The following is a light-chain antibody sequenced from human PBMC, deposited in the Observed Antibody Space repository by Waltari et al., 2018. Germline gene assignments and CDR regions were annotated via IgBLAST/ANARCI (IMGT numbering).Light chain of an antibody. V-gene: IGKV3-20*01. Sequence: EIVLTQSPGTLSLSLGERATVSCRASQSVSRALAWYQQKPGQAPRLLSYGASTRASGIPDRFRGSGSGTDFSLTISRLEPDDFAVYYCQHYLRLPVTFGQGTTVEI. CDR2: GAS. J-gene: IGKJ1*01. CDR1: QSVSRA. CDR3: QHYLRLPVT.